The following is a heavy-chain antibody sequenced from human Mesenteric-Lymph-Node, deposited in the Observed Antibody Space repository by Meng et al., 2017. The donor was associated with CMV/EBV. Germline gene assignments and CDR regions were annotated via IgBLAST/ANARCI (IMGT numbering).Heavy chain of an antibody. CDR1: GDSISSRRYY. D-gene: IGHD3-3*01. Sequence: SETLSLTYSVSGDSISSRRYYWGWIRQPPGKGLEWIGSIYYTGSTYYNPSLKSRVTISIDTSKNQFFLKLSSLTAADTAIYYCVRPFFGDEIRFDPWGQGTLVTVSS. J-gene: IGHJ5*02. CDR3: VRPFFGDEIRFDP. CDR2: IYYTGST. V-gene: IGHV4-39*01.